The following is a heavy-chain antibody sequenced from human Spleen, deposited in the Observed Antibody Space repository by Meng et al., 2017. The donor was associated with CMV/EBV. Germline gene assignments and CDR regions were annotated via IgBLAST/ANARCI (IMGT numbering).Heavy chain of an antibody. CDR1: GGSFGGYY. CDR2: INHSGST. V-gene: IGHV4-34*01. CDR3: ARGLEWLFQYFDY. D-gene: IGHD3-3*01. Sequence: QVHLQTCGACLFNPSETLSLTCAFYGGSFGGYYWSWIRQHPVKELEWIGEINHSGSTNYHPSLKSRVTISVDTSKNQLSLKLSSVNAADTAVYYCARGLEWLFQYFDYWGQGTLVTVSS. J-gene: IGHJ4*02.